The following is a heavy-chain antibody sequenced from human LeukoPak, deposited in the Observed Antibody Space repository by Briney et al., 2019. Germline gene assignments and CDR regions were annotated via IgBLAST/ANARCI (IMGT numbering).Heavy chain of an antibody. CDR3: ARVPKRGYCSGGSCYSRFFFDY. V-gene: IGHV3-48*03. D-gene: IGHD2-15*01. CDR2: ISSRGDTI. Sequence: GGSLRLSCAASGFXFSSYEMNWVRQAPAKGLEWVSYISSRGDTIYYADSVKGRLNISRDNAENSLLLQMISLRADDTAVYYCARVPKRGYCSGGSCYSRFFFDYWGQGTLVTVSS. J-gene: IGHJ4*02. CDR1: GFXFSSYE.